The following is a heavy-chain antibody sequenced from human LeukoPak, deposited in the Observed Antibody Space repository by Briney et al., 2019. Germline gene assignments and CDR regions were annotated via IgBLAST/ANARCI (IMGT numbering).Heavy chain of an antibody. CDR2: ISSSGSTI. V-gene: IGHV3-11*04. CDR3: ARTGADSSWYLDY. Sequence: GGSLRLSCAASGFTFSDYYMSWIRQAPGKGLEWVSYISSSGSTIYYADSVKGRFTISRGNAKNSLYLQMNSLRAEDTAVYYCARTGADSSWYLDYWGQGTLVTVSS. D-gene: IGHD6-13*01. CDR1: GFTFSDYY. J-gene: IGHJ4*02.